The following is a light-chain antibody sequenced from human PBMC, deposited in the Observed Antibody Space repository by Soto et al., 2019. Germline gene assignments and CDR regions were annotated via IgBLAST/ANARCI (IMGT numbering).Light chain of an antibody. CDR3: QQYDTSPRT. CDR1: QSVSSNY. V-gene: IGKV3-20*01. CDR2: GAS. J-gene: IGKJ1*01. Sequence: EIVLTQSPGTLSLSPGERATLSCRASQSVSSNYLAWYQQKRGQAPRLRIYGASSRATVIPTRFSGSGSGPDFTLTISRLEPEDFAVYYCQQYDTSPRTFGQGTKVEI.